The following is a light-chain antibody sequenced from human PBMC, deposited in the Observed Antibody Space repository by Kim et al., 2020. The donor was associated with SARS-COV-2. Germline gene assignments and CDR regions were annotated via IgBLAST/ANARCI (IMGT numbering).Light chain of an antibody. V-gene: IGKV3-15*01. CDR3: QQYNNWPYT. CDR2: GAS. Sequence: SVSPGERSTLSCRARQSVSSDLAWYQQKPGQAPRLLIYGASTRATGIPARFSGSGSGTVFALTISSLQSEDFAVYYCQQYNNWPYTFGKGTKWRS. CDR1: QSVSSD. J-gene: IGKJ2*01.